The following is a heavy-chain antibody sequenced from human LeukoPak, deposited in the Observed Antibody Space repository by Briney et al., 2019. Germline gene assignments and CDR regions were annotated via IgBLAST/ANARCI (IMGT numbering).Heavy chain of an antibody. CDR1: GYSFTSYG. CDR3: ARKAPRYCSSTSCYTGSPPDY. V-gene: IGHV1-18*01. Sequence: AAGKVSCKASGYSFTSYGISWVRQAPGQGLEWVGWISAYNGNTNSAQKLQGTVTMTTDTSTSTAYMELRSLRSDDTAVYYCARKAPRYCSSTSCYTGSPPDYWGQGTLVTVSS. D-gene: IGHD2-2*02. CDR2: ISAYNGNT. J-gene: IGHJ4*02.